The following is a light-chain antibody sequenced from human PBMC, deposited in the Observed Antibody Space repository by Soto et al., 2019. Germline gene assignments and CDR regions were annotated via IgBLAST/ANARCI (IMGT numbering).Light chain of an antibody. CDR3: QQYQNLWT. Sequence: EIVMTQSPATLSVSPGESATLSCRASQSVSSNLAWHQQKPGQAPRILMYDASARATGIPARFSGSGSGTEFTLTIGSLQSEDSAVYYCQQYQNLWTFGQGTKVDI. J-gene: IGKJ1*01. CDR1: QSVSSN. CDR2: DAS. V-gene: IGKV3-15*01.